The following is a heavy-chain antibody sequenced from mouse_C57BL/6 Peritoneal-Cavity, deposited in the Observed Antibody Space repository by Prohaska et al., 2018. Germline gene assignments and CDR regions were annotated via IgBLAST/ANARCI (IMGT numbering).Heavy chain of an antibody. CDR1: GYTFTSYW. Sequence: QVQLQQPGAELVMPGASVKLSCKASGYTFTSYWMPLVKQRPGQGLEWIGEIDPSDSYTNYNQKFKGKATLTVDKSSSTAYMQLSSLTSEDSAVYYCARLGGYYFDYWGQGTTLTVSS. D-gene: IGHD4-1*01. CDR3: ARLGGYYFDY. V-gene: IGHV1-69*01. CDR2: IDPSDSYT. J-gene: IGHJ2*01.